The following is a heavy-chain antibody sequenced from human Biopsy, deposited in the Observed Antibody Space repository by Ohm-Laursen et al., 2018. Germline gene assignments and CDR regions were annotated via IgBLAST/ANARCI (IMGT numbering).Heavy chain of an antibody. J-gene: IGHJ2*01. D-gene: IGHD5-24*01. CDR1: GGPIDSYY. CDR2: IYFTGRT. CDR3: ASAGYNPDWNFDL. Sequence: ETLSLTCTVSGGPIDSYYWSWIRQPPGKALEWIGYIYFTGRTSYNPSLKSRVTMSVNTSKKQFSLRPSSVTAADTAVYYCASAGYNPDWNFDLWGRGTRVTVSS. V-gene: IGHV4-59*12.